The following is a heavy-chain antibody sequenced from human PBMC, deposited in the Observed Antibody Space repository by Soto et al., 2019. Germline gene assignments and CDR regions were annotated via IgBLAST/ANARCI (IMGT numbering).Heavy chain of an antibody. D-gene: IGHD6-13*01. CDR1: GFTFGSYA. CDR2: ISGSGGST. V-gene: IGHV3-23*01. J-gene: IGHJ3*02. CDR3: AKALGEEAAAGNAFDI. Sequence: EVQLLESGGGLVQPGGSLRLSCAASGFTFGSYAMSWVRQAPGKGLEWVSAISGSGGSTYYADSVKGRFTISRDNSKNTLYLQTNSLRAEDTAVYYCAKALGEEAAAGNAFDIWGQGTMVPVSS.